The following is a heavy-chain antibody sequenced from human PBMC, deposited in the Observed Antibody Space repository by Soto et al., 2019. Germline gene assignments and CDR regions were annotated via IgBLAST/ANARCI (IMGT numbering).Heavy chain of an antibody. CDR2: IYPGDSDT. V-gene: IGHV5-51*01. CDR3: ARHYKRFYYYDSSGPT. D-gene: IGHD3-22*01. CDR1: GYSFTSYW. J-gene: IGHJ5*02. Sequence: GESLKISCKGSGYSFTSYWIGWVRQMPGKGLEWMGIIYPGDSDTRYSPSFQGQVTISADKSISTAYLQWSSLKASDTAMYYCARHYKRFYYYDSSGPTWGQGTLVTVSS.